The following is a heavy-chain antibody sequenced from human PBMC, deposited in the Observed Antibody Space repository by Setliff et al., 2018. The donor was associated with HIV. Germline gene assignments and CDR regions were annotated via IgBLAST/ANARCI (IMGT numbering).Heavy chain of an antibody. CDR3: TRTVVGQLVQTTLDYFDY. Sequence: LSLSCAASGFTFSSYAMHWVRQAPGKGLEWVSIIYSGDTGGTTYYADSVKGRFIISRDNSKNTLYLQMNSLRPEDTAVYYCTRTVVGQLVQTTLDYFDYWGQGTLVTVSS. J-gene: IGHJ4*02. V-gene: IGHV3-NL1*01. CDR1: GFTFSSYA. D-gene: IGHD6-6*01. CDR2: IYSGDTGGTT.